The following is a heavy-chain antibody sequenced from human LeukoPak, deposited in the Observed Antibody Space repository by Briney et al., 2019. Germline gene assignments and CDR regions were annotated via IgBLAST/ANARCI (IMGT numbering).Heavy chain of an antibody. CDR2: ITGSGDKT. D-gene: IGHD4-11*01. J-gene: IGHJ5*02. Sequence: PGGSLRLSCAASGFTFSNYAMHWVRQVPGKGLEWVSGITGSGDKTYYTDSLKGRFTISRDNSKNTLFLQISSLRADDTAVYYCAKDRVTTVTTFFSQFDLWGQGTLVTVSS. V-gene: IGHV3-23*01. CDR1: GFTFSNYA. CDR3: AKDRVTTVTTFFSQFDL.